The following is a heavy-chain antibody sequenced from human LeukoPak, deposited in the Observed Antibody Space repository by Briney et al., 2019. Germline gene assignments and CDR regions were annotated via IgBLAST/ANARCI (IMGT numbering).Heavy chain of an antibody. CDR3: ARGTIFGVANNWFDP. J-gene: IGHJ5*02. CDR1: GFTFSSYA. D-gene: IGHD3-3*01. V-gene: IGHV3-30-3*01. CDR2: ISYDGSNK. Sequence: GGSLRLSCAASGFTFSSYAMHWVRQAPGKGLEWVAVISYDGSNKYYADSVKGRFTISRDNSKNTLYLQMNSLRAEDTAVYYCARGTIFGVANNWFDPWGQGTLVTVSS.